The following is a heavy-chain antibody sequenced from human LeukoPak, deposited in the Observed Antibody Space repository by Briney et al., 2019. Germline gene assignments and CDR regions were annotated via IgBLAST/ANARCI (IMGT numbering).Heavy chain of an antibody. CDR3: ARDVPTGSYFFDY. D-gene: IGHD3-9*01. V-gene: IGHV1-46*01. Sequence: AASVKVSCKASGYIFTSYYIHWVRQAPGQGLEWMGIIDPSGGTTTYAQKFQGRVTMTRDTSTGTVYMELSSLRSDDTAVYYCARDVPTGSYFFDYWGQGTLVTVSS. CDR2: IDPSGGTT. CDR1: GYIFTSYY. J-gene: IGHJ4*02.